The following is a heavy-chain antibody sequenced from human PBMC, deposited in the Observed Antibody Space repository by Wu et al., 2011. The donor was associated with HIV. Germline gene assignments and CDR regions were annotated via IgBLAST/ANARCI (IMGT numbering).Heavy chain of an antibody. CDR3: ARVGRTSGNYGFDYYYYGLDV. CDR2: IIPKFGTT. V-gene: IGHV1-69*05. Sequence: QVQLVQSGAEVKQPGSSVKVSCRASGGTFSNSALAWVRQAPGQGLAWMGGIIPKFGTTNYAQRFQGRISISTDGSTNTAYMELSHLTSEDTAVYFCARVGRTSGNYGFDYYYYGLDVWGQGTTVIVSS. J-gene: IGHJ6*02. D-gene: IGHD3-10*01. CDR1: GGTFSNSA.